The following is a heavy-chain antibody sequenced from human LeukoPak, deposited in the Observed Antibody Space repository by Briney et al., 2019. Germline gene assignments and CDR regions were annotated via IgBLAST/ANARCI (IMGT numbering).Heavy chain of an antibody. J-gene: IGHJ6*02. Sequence: QTGGSLRLSCAASGFTFDDYAMHWVRQAPGKGLEWVSGISWNSGSIGYADSVKGRFTISRDNAKNSLYLQMNSLRAEDTALYYCAKAYCGGDCYKGMDVWGQGTTVTVSS. D-gene: IGHD2-21*02. V-gene: IGHV3-9*01. CDR1: GFTFDDYA. CDR3: AKAYCGGDCYKGMDV. CDR2: ISWNSGSI.